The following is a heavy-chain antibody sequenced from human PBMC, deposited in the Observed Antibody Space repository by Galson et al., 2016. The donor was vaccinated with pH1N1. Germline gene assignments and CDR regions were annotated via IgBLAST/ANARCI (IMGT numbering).Heavy chain of an antibody. Sequence: SLRLSCAASGFTFINAWMTWVRQAPGKGLEWVGRIASKSGGGTTEYAAPLKGRFTISRDDSKNTLYLQMNSLKTEDTAVYYCILLKQGFFDPWGKGTLVTVSS. D-gene: IGHD2-8*01. CDR1: GFTFINAW. V-gene: IGHV3-15*04. CDR3: ILLKQGFFDP. CDR2: IASKSGGGTT. J-gene: IGHJ5*02.